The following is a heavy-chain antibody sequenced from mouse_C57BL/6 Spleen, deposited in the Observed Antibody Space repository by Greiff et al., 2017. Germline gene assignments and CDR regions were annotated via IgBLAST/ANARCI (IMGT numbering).Heavy chain of an antibody. Sequence: EVQLVESGGGLVKPGGSLKLSCAASGFTFSDYGMHWVRQAPEQGLEWVAYISSGSSTIYYADTVKGRFTISRDNAKNTLFLQRTSLRSEDTDMYDCARRGYYDQGYAMDYWGQGTSVTVSS. V-gene: IGHV5-17*01. CDR1: GFTFSDYG. D-gene: IGHD2-4*01. CDR2: ISSGSSTI. J-gene: IGHJ4*01. CDR3: ARRGYYDQGYAMDY.